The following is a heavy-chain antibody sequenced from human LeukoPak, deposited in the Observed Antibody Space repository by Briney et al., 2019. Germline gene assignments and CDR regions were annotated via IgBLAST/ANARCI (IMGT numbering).Heavy chain of an antibody. D-gene: IGHD3-10*01. CDR2: INPSGGST. J-gene: IGHJ5*02. Sequence: GASVKVSCKASGYTFTSYYMHWVRQAPGQGLEWMGIINPSGGSTSYAQKFQGRVTMTRDTSTSTVYMELSSLRSKDTAVYYCARERITMVRGTQYNWSDPWGQGTLVTVSS. CDR3: ARERITMVRGTQYNWSDP. CDR1: GYTFTSYY. V-gene: IGHV1-46*01.